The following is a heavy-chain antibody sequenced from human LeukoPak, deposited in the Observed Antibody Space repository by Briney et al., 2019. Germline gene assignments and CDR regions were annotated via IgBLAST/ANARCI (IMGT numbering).Heavy chain of an antibody. CDR1: GYTLTELS. D-gene: IGHD3-10*01. V-gene: IGHV1-24*01. CDR2: FDPEDGET. CDR3: ATDVMSYYYGSGILPAFDY. J-gene: IGHJ4*02. Sequence: ASVKVSCKVSGYTLTELSMHWVRQAPGKGLEWMGGFDPEDGETIYAQKFQGRVTMAEDTSTDTAYMELSSLRSEDTAVYYCATDVMSYYYGSGILPAFDYWGQGTLVTVSS.